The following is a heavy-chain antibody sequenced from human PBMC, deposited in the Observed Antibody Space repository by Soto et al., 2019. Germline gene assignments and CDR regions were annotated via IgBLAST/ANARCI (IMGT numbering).Heavy chain of an antibody. CDR1: GGSISNYF. D-gene: IGHD3-3*01. CDR2: IDNSGST. J-gene: IGHJ4*02. V-gene: IGHV4-4*07. CDR3: ARGGQDFWSGPFDY. Sequence: PSETLSLTCTVSGGSISNYFCNWIRQPAGKGLEWIGRIDNSGSTNYNPSLESRITMSADTSRNQFSLKLNSVTAADTAVYYCARGGQDFWSGPFDYWGQGTLVTVS.